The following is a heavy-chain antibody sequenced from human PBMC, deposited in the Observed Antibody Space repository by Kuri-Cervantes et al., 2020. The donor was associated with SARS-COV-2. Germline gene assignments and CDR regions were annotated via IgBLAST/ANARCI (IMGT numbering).Heavy chain of an antibody. CDR3: ARDLLGDLVVKSARRNYYYAMDV. CDR1: GYTFTGYY. D-gene: IGHD2-2*01. J-gene: IGHJ6*02. Sequence: ASVKVSCKAPGYTFTGYYIHWVRQAPGQGLEWMGWINPNSGGTNSAQEFQGWVTMTRDTSISTVYMELSRLRSHDTAVYFCARDLLGDLVVKSARRNYYYAMDVWGQGTTVTVSS. V-gene: IGHV1-2*04. CDR2: INPNSGGT.